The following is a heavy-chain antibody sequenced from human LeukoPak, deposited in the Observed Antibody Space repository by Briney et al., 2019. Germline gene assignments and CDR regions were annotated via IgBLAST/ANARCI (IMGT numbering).Heavy chain of an antibody. Sequence: PGGSLRLSCSASGFPFSVSTMHWFRQVPGKGLMWVSRITTDETTTYADSVRGRFSISRDNAKNTVYLQMNSLRVEDTAVYYCAKDWFSTTDYWGQGILVTVSS. CDR3: AKDWFSTTDY. V-gene: IGHV3-74*01. D-gene: IGHD1/OR15-1a*01. CDR1: GFPFSVST. J-gene: IGHJ4*02. CDR2: ITTDETT.